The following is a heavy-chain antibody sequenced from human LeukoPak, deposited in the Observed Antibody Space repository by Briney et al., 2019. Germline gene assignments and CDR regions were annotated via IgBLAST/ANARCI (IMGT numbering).Heavy chain of an antibody. J-gene: IGHJ4*02. D-gene: IGHD3-3*01. CDR3: AREMLNGSGYFDY. CDR1: GGSISNTSYY. V-gene: IGHV4-39*07. CDR2: IYYSGTT. Sequence: SETLSLTCTVSGGSISNTSYYWGWIRPPPGKGLEWIGSIYYSGTTYYNPSLKRRVTISVDTSKNQFSLKLSSVTAADTAFYYCAREMLNGSGYFDYWGQGTLVTVSS.